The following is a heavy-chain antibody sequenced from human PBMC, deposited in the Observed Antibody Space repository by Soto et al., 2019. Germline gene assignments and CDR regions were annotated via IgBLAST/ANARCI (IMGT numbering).Heavy chain of an antibody. CDR3: AKGRGGSGSLTPRVDF. D-gene: IGHD3-10*01. CDR1: GFTFNNYA. J-gene: IGHJ4*02. CDR2: ISGGGDTT. Sequence: EVQLLESGGGLVQPGGSLRLSCAASGFTFNNYAMTWVRQAPGKGLEWGSAISGGGDTTSYADSVKGRFTVSRDGSKNTLYLQMSSRRAEDSALYYCAKGRGGSGSLTPRVDFWGQGTLVTVSS. V-gene: IGHV3-23*01.